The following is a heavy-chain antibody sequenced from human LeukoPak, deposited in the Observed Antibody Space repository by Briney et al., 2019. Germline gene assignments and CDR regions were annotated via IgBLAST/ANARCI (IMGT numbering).Heavy chain of an antibody. Sequence: SETLSLTCAVYGGSFSGYYWSWIRQPPGKGLEWIGSIYYSGSTYYNPSLKSRVTISVDTSKNQFSLKLSSVTAADTAVYYCARRVATIHGQVDLDYWGQGTLVTVSS. CDR1: GGSFSGYY. CDR2: IYYSGST. V-gene: IGHV4-34*01. D-gene: IGHD5-12*01. CDR3: ARRVATIHGQVDLDY. J-gene: IGHJ4*02.